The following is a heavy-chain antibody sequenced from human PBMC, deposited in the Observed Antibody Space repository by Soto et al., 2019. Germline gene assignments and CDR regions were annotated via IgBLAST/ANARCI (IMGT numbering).Heavy chain of an antibody. Sequence: GGSLRLSCAASGFTFSSYSMNWVRQAPGKGLEWVSSISSFSISGSYIYYADSGKGRFTISRDNAKNSLYLQMNSLRAEDTAVYYCARVYYGSGSKVIDYWGQGTLVTVSS. CDR3: ARVYYGSGSKVIDY. CDR2: ISSFSISGSYI. J-gene: IGHJ4*02. CDR1: GFTFSSYS. D-gene: IGHD3-10*01. V-gene: IGHV3-21*01.